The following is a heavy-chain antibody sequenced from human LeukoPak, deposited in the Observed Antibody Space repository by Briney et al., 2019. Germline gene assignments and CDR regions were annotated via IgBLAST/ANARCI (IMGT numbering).Heavy chain of an antibody. D-gene: IGHD5-18*01. CDR3: TRYSGRTDY. V-gene: IGHV3-49*03. Sequence: GGSLRLSCTFSGFTFGTYAVSWFRQAPGKGPEWVAFIRSKTFGGTTEYAASVKGRFTISRDDSKSIAYLQMNSLKTEDTAVYYCTRYSGRTDYWGQGTLVSVSS. J-gene: IGHJ4*02. CDR2: IRSKTFGGTT. CDR1: GFTFGTYA.